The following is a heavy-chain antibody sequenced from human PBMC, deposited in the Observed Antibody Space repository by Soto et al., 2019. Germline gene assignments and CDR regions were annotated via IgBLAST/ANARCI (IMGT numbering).Heavy chain of an antibody. CDR1: GGSISSGGYY. CDR3: ARARGLYAFWSVDLYYYYGMDV. Sequence: TLSLTCTVSGGSISSGGYYWSWIRQHPGKGLEWIGYIYYSGSTYYNPSLKSRVTISVDTSKNQFSLKLSSVTAADTAVYYCARARGLYAFWSVDLYYYYGMDVWGQGPTVTVSS. V-gene: IGHV4-31*03. D-gene: IGHD3-3*01. J-gene: IGHJ6*02. CDR2: IYYSGST.